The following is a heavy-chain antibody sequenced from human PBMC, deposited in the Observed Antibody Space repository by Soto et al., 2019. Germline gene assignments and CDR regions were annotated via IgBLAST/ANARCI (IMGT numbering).Heavy chain of an antibody. V-gene: IGHV3-33*01. CDR2: IWYDGSNK. J-gene: IGHJ6*02. Sequence: GGSLRLSCAASGFTFSSYGMHWVRQAPGKGLEWVAVIWYDGSNKYYADSVKGRFTISRDNSKNTLYLQMNSLRAEDTAVYYCARDSNDDFWSGYYNGMDVWGQGTTVTVSS. D-gene: IGHD3-3*01. CDR3: ARDSNDDFWSGYYNGMDV. CDR1: GFTFSSYG.